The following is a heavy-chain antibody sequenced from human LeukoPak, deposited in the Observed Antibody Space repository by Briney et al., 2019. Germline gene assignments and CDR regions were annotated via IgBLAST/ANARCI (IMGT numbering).Heavy chain of an antibody. V-gene: IGHV3-23*01. CDR3: AKERIWNVVVVVAAQNFDY. CDR1: GFTFNSYA. Sequence: GGSLRLSCAASGFTFNSYAMNWVRQAPGKGLEWVSGISGSGSSTYYADSVKGRFTISRDNSKNTLYLQMNNLRAEDTAVYCCAKERIWNVVVVVAAQNFDYWGQGTLVTVSS. CDR2: ISGSGSST. D-gene: IGHD2-15*01. J-gene: IGHJ4*02.